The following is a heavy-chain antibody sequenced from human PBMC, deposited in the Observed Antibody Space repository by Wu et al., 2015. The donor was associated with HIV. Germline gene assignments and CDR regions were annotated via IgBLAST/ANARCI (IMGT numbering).Heavy chain of an antibody. Sequence: QVQLVQSGAEVKKPGSSVKVSCKASGGTFSSYAISWVRQAPGQGLEWMGGIIPIFGTANYAQKFQGRVTITADESTSTAYMELSSLRSEDTAVYYCARDKRNGMVVVPAAIDQVFDYVGPGNPGPPSP. CDR3: ARDKRNGMVVVPAAIDQVFDY. J-gene: IGHJ4*02. CDR2: IIPIFGTA. CDR1: GGTFSSYA. V-gene: IGHV1-69*12. D-gene: IGHD2-2*02.